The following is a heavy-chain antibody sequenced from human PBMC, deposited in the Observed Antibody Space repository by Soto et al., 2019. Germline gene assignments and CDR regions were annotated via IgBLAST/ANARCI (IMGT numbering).Heavy chain of an antibody. CDR1: QFSFSNSA. CDR2: ISISGYTT. CDR3: VHYDFWSGPFDY. V-gene: IGHV3-23*01. Sequence: PGGSLRLSCAASQFSFSNSAMSWVRQAPGKGLEWVSAISISGYTTYYADSVKGRFTISRDNSKNTLYLQMNSLRAEDTAIYYCVHYDFWSGPFDYWGQGTLVTVPQ. D-gene: IGHD3-3*01. J-gene: IGHJ4*02.